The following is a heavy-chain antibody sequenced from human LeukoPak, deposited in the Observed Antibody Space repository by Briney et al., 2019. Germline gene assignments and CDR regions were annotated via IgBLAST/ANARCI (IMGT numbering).Heavy chain of an antibody. J-gene: IGHJ3*02. CDR2: IKSSDTST. V-gene: IGHV3-11*01. Sequence: GGSVSLFFAFSIVRATYWYSGWIRLVAGHWIEWLSYIKSSDTSTFYADSVKGRFTVSRDNAKNSLYLQMNSLRAEDTAVYYCARRGYMSSNAFEIWGKRTVVTASS. CDR1: IVRATYWY. CDR3: ARRGYMSSNAFEI. D-gene: IGHD6-13*01.